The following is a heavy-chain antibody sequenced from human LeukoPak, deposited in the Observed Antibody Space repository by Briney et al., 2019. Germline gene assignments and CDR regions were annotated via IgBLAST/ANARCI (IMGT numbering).Heavy chain of an antibody. CDR2: IYWDDDK. CDR3: AHRHGSGYFDNWFDP. J-gene: IGHJ5*02. V-gene: IGHV2-5*02. Sequence: SGPTLVNPTQTLTLTCTFSGFSLSTSGVGVGWIRQPPGKALEWLALIYWDDDKRYSPSLKSRLTITKDTSKNQVVLTMTNMDPVDTATYYRAHRHGSGYFDNWFDPWGQGTLVTVSS. D-gene: IGHD3-22*01. CDR1: GFSLSTSGVG.